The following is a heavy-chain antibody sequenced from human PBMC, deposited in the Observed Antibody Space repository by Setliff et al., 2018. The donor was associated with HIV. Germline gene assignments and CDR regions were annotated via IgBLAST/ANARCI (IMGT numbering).Heavy chain of an antibody. CDR2: IYQSGSA. V-gene: IGHV4-30-2*01. D-gene: IGHD6-19*01. J-gene: IGHJ4*02. Sequence: SETLSLTCVVSGDSISYGGFAWSWIRQPPGKALEWIGYIYQSGSAGYNPSLKSRVTMSVDTSKNQFSLKLTSVTAADMGVYYCARGRKKTLAVSGTRYFDFWGQGTLVTVSS. CDR1: GDSISYGGFA. CDR3: ARGRKKTLAVSGTRYFDF.